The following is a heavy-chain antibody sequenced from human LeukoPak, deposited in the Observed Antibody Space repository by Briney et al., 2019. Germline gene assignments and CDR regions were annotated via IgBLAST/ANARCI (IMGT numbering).Heavy chain of an antibody. CDR2: INWNGGST. CDR1: GFTFDDYG. Sequence: GGSLRLSCAASGFTFDDYGMSWVRQAPGKGLEWVSGINWNGGSTGYADSVKGRFTISRDNAKNSLYLQMNSLRAEDTALYYCASSYYDFWSGYYSYWGQGTLVTVSS. V-gene: IGHV3-20*04. D-gene: IGHD3-3*01. J-gene: IGHJ4*02. CDR3: ASSYYDFWSGYYSY.